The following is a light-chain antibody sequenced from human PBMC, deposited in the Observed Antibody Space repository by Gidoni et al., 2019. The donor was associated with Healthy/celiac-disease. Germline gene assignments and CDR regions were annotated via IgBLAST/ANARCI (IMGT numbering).Light chain of an antibody. CDR2: LGS. Sequence: DSVMTQSPLFLPVTPGEPASISCRSSQSLLHGNGYNYLDWYLQKPGQSPQLLIYLGSNRASGVPDRFSGSGSGTDFTLKISRVEAEDVGVYYCMQALQTPITFGQGTRLEIK. V-gene: IGKV2-28*01. CDR1: QSLLHGNGYNY. J-gene: IGKJ5*01. CDR3: MQALQTPIT.